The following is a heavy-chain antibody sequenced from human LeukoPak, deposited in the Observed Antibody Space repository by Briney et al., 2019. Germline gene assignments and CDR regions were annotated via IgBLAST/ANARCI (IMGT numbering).Heavy chain of an antibody. CDR1: GFTFSSYA. J-gene: IGHJ4*02. D-gene: IGHD6-13*01. V-gene: IGHV3-23*01. CDR2: ISGSGDNT. CDR3: AKDGYSSILGFHFEY. Sequence: PGGSLRLSCAASGFTFSSYAMSWVRQPPGKGLEWVSGISGSGDNTYYADSVKGRFTISRDNSEKTLYLHLNSLRVEDAAVYYCAKDGYSSILGFHFEYWGQGTPVTVSS.